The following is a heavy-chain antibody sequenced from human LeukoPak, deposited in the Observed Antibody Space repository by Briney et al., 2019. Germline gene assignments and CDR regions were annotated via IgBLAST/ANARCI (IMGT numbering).Heavy chain of an antibody. CDR1: GFTFSTYW. J-gene: IGHJ4*02. Sequence: PGGSLRLSCAASGFTFSTYWMHWVRQAPGKGLVWVSRIYTDGRSTYYAASVTGRFTMSRDNSKNTLYLQLNSLTAEDTAVYYCVRDVWGDRDSYFDSWGQGTLVTVSS. CDR3: VRDVWGDRDSYFDS. V-gene: IGHV3-74*01. D-gene: IGHD2-21*01. CDR2: IYTDGRST.